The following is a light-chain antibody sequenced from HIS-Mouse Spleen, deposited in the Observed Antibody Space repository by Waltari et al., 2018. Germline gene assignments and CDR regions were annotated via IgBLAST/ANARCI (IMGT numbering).Light chain of an antibody. CDR2: DAS. V-gene: IGKV3-11*01. Sequence: EIVLTQSPATLSLSPGERATLSCRASQSVSSYLAWYQQQPGQAPRRLIDDASNRATGIPARFSGSGSGTDFTLTISSLEPEDFAVYYCQQRSNWTITFGQGTRLEIK. CDR3: QQRSNWTIT. J-gene: IGKJ5*01. CDR1: QSVSSY.